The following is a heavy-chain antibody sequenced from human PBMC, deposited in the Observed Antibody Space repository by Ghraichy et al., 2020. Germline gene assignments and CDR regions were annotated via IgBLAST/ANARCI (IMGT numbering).Heavy chain of an antibody. J-gene: IGHJ4*02. Sequence: TLSLTCTVSGGSIGSYYWSWIRQPPGKGLEWIGYIYYSGSTNYNPSLKSRLTMSADTSKNQFSLKLSSVTAADTAVYYCARDDPARNNNYFDYCGQGALVTVSP. CDR2: IYYSGST. CDR1: GGSIGSYY. CDR3: ARDDPARNNNYFDY. V-gene: IGHV4-59*01. D-gene: IGHD2/OR15-2a*01.